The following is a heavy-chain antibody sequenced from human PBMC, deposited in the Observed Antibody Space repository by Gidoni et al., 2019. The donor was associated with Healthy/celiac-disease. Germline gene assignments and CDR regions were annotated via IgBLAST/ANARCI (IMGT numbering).Heavy chain of an antibody. Sequence: QVQLVQSGAEVKKPGASVKVSCKASGYTFTSYAMHWVRQAPGQRLEWMGWINAGNGNTKYSQKFQGRVTITRDTSASTAYMELSSLRSEDTAVYYCARGTYYDFWSGYFPVGYFDLWGRGTLVTVSS. V-gene: IGHV1-3*01. CDR2: INAGNGNT. CDR1: GYTFTSYA. D-gene: IGHD3-3*01. CDR3: ARGTYYDFWSGYFPVGYFDL. J-gene: IGHJ2*01.